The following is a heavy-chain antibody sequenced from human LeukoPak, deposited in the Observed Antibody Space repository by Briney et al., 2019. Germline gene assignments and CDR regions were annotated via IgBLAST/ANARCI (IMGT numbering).Heavy chain of an antibody. CDR2: AYYSVST. V-gene: IGHV4-59*11. CDR1: GGSISSHY. Sequence: SETLSLTCTVSGGSISSHYWNWVRQPPGKGLEWIGYAYYSVSTNYSPSLKSRDTISVDTSKNQFSLTLSSVTAPDTAVYYCARGRDTSGSYYGTDVWGQATTVTVSS. D-gene: IGHD3-10*01. J-gene: IGHJ6*02. CDR3: ARGRDTSGSYYGTDV.